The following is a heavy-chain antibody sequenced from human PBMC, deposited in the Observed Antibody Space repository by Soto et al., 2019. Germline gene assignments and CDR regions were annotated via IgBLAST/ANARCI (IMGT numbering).Heavy chain of an antibody. V-gene: IGHV4-59*08. D-gene: IGHD7-27*01. Sequence: TLSLTCTVSGGSISPYYWSWIRQPPGKGLEWIGYIYYSGSTSYNPSLKSRVTIAVDTSKNQFSLNLRSMTATDTAVYYCARRGDWGSDEFDYWGQGTLVTVSS. CDR2: IYYSGST. CDR1: GGSISPYY. J-gene: IGHJ4*02. CDR3: ARRGDWGSDEFDY.